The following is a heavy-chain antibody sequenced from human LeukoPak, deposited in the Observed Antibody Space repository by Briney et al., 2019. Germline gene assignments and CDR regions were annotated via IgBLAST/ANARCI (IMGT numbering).Heavy chain of an antibody. V-gene: IGHV3-7*03. J-gene: IGHJ3*02. Sequence: GGSLRLSCVASGFSIRTFWMTWVRQAPGKGLGWVANIRGDESRLYYVDSVKGRFTISRDNAKNSLYLQMNSLRAEDTAVYYCARIRGYSYIGAFDIWGQGTMVTVSS. CDR1: GFSIRTFW. D-gene: IGHD5-18*01. CDR3: ARIRGYSYIGAFDI. CDR2: IRGDESRL.